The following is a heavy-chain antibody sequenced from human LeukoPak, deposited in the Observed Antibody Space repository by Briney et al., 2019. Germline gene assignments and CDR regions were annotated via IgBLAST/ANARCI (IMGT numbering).Heavy chain of an antibody. Sequence: GESLKISCKGSGYSVTSYWIGWVRQMPGKGLEWMGIIYPGDSDTRYSPSFQGQVTISADKSISTAYLQWSSLKASDTAMYYCARLTTPRSYYDSSGYPDYWGQGTLVTVSS. CDR1: GYSVTSYW. J-gene: IGHJ4*02. CDR2: IYPGDSDT. CDR3: ARLTTPRSYYDSSGYPDY. V-gene: IGHV5-51*01. D-gene: IGHD3-22*01.